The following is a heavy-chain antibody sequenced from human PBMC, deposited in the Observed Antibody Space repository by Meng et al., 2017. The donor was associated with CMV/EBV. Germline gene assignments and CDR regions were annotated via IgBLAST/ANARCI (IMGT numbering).Heavy chain of an antibody. CDR3: ARHNGGELVPGPDAFDI. D-gene: IGHD6-13*01. V-gene: IGHV5-51*01. J-gene: IGHJ3*02. CDR1: GSSFTSYW. CDR2: IYPGDSDT. Sequence: GGSLRLSCKGSGSSFTSYWIGWVRQMPGKGLEWMGIIYPGDSDTRYSPSFQGQVTISADKSISTAYLQWSSLKASDTAMYYCARHNGGELVPGPDAFDIWGQGTMVTVSS.